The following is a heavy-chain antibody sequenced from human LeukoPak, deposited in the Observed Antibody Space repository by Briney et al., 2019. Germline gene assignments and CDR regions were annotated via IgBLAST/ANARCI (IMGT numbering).Heavy chain of an antibody. D-gene: IGHD3-3*01. CDR3: ARDQGPLEWLSHFDY. CDR2: IWYDGSNK. J-gene: IGHJ4*02. Sequence: GGSLRLSCAASGFTFSSYGMHWVRQAPGKGLEWVAVIWYDGSNKYYADSVKGRFTISRDNSKNTLYLQMNSLGAEDTAVYYCARDQGPLEWLSHFDYWGQGTLVTVSS. V-gene: IGHV3-33*08. CDR1: GFTFSSYG.